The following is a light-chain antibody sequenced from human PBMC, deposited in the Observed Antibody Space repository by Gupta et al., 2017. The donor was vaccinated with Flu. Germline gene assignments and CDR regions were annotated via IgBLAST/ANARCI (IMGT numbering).Light chain of an antibody. J-gene: IGKJ2*01. Sequence: DIQMTQSPSYVSASVGDRVTISCRASQTIRTWLAWYQQRPGKAPRLLIYGASNLQTGVPSRFSGRGSGTDFTLTISSLQPEDFATYYCQQANSCTLYTFGQGTKLEIK. V-gene: IGKV1-12*02. CDR2: GAS. CDR3: QQANSCTLYT. CDR1: QTIRTW.